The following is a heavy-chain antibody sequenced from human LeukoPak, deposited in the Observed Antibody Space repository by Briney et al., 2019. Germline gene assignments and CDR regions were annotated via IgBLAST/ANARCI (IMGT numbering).Heavy chain of an antibody. D-gene: IGHD5-24*01. CDR1: GFTFSSYW. CDR3: GRLRSLDQ. J-gene: IGHJ4*02. Sequence: GGSLRLSCAASGFTFSSYWMSWVRQAPGKGLEWVANIKEDDSEIYYVDSVKGRFTISRDNAKKSLYLHMSSLRVEDTAVYFCGRLRSLDQWGQGTLVTVSS. V-gene: IGHV3-7*01. CDR2: IKEDDSEI.